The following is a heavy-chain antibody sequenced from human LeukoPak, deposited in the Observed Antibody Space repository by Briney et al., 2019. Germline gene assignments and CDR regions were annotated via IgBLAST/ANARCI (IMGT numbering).Heavy chain of an antibody. D-gene: IGHD6-19*01. Sequence: PSETLSLTCTVSGDSISSSYWSWIRQPPGKGLEWIGYMYYSGSTNYNPPLKSRVTMSVDTSTNQFSLKLRSVTAADTAVYYCARAKWYSSGLYAFDIWGQGTMVTVSS. J-gene: IGHJ3*02. CDR3: ARAKWYSSGLYAFDI. CDR1: GDSISSSY. CDR2: MYYSGST. V-gene: IGHV4-59*01.